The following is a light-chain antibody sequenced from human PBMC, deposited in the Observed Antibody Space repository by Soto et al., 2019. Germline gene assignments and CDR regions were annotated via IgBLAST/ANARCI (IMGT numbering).Light chain of an antibody. Sequence: EIVLTQSPATLASFPCDRVTLSFSASQSVSNNYLAWYQQKPGQAPRLLIHGASTRATGIPARFSGSGSGTEFTLTISSLQSEDFAVYYCQQYNNWPLVTFGQGTKVDIK. J-gene: IGKJ1*01. CDR3: QQYNNWPLVT. CDR2: GAS. V-gene: IGKV3-15*01. CDR1: QSVSNN.